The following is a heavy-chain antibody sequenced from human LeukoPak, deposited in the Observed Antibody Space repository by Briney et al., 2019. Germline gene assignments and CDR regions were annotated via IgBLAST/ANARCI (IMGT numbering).Heavy chain of an antibody. J-gene: IGHJ4*02. CDR2: IGIAGDT. CDR1: GFTFSSYD. CDR3: ARGGVGATGEYYFDY. Sequence: GGSLRLSCAASGFTFSSYDMHWVRQATGKGLEWVSAIGIAGDTYYPGSVKGRFTISRENAKNSLYLQMSSLRAGDTAVYYCARGGVGATGEYYFDYWGQGTLVTVSS. V-gene: IGHV3-13*01. D-gene: IGHD1-26*01.